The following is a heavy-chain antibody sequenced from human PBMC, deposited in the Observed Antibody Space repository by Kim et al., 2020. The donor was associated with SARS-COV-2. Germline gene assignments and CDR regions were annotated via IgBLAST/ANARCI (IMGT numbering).Heavy chain of an antibody. CDR1: GFTFSDFY. CDR3: ARDLVTWRDGTFDY. J-gene: IGHJ4*02. V-gene: IGHV3-11*05. CDR2: ISSTNTYT. D-gene: IGHD2-21*02. Sequence: GGSLRLSCAASGFTFSDFYMNWIRQAPGKGLEWVSYISSTNTYTNYADSVKGRFTISRDNAKNSLYLQMNSLRVEDTAVYYCARDLVTWRDGTFDYWGQGAPVTVSS.